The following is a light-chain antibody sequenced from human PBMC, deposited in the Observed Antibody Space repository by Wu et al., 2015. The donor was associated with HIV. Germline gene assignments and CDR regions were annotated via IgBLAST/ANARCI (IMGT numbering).Light chain of an antibody. V-gene: IGKV1-39*01. Sequence: DIQMTQSPSSLSASVGDRVTITCRASQSISSYLNWYQQKPGKAPKLLIYAASSFQSGVPSRFSGSGSGTNFTLTISSLQPEDVATYYCQQSYSTLTFGGGTKVEIK. CDR1: QSISSY. J-gene: IGKJ4*01. CDR2: AAS. CDR3: QQSYSTLT.